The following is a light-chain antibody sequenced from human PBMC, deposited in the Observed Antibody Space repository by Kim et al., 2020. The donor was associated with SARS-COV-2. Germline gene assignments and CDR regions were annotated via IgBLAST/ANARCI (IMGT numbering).Light chain of an antibody. CDR2: KAS. J-gene: IGKJ1*01. CDR3: QQYETFSWT. V-gene: IGKV1-5*03. Sequence: DIQMTQSPSTLSASVRDRVTITCRASESITTSLAWYQQKPGKAPKLLIYKASTLESGVPSRFSGSGSGTEFTLTISSLQPDDFASYYCQQYETFSWTFGQGTKVDIK. CDR1: ESITTS.